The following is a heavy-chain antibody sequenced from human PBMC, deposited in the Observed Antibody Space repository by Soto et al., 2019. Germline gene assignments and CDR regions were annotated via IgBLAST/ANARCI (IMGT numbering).Heavy chain of an antibody. D-gene: IGHD6-19*01. CDR3: ARIVGIRHSIGQRSYFDY. V-gene: IGHV4-39*01. CDR1: GGSVSSTSYY. Sequence: QLQLQESGPGLGKPSETLSLTCTVSGGSVSSTSYYWGWIRQPPGKGLEWIVSIYYSGITYSNPSLSSRVSISLDTSKHQFSLKLSSVTAAYTAVYYCARIVGIRHSIGQRSYFDYWGQGTLVPVSS. J-gene: IGHJ4*02. CDR2: IYYSGIT.